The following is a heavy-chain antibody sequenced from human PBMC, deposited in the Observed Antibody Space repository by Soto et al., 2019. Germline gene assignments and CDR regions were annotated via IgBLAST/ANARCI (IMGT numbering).Heavy chain of an antibody. CDR1: GFTFSSYA. V-gene: IGHV3-23*01. Sequence: EVQLLESGGGLVQPGGSLRLSCAASGFTFSSYAMSWVRQAPGKGLEWVSAISGSGGSTYYADSVKGRFTLSRDYSKHTLKLQMNSLRSEDPALYYCAKIARDLITCGGVIVIPPDAFDIWGQGTMVTVSS. D-gene: IGHD3-16*02. CDR3: AKIARDLITCGGVIVIPPDAFDI. CDR2: ISGSGGST. J-gene: IGHJ3*02.